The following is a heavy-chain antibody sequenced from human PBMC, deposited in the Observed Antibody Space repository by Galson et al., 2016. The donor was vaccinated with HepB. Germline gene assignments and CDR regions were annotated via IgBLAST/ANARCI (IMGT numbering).Heavy chain of an antibody. CDR1: GDSITGTYYY. J-gene: IGHJ6*04. CDR2: ADVLGGA. CDR3: ARDTMSALDV. V-gene: IGHV4-61*02. D-gene: IGHD3-3*01. Sequence: TLSLTCDVSGDSITGTYYYWSWIRQPAGRGLEWIGRADVLGGANYSPSPKNRVTILVDTSKNQFSLKLTSVTAADTAVYYCARDTMSALDVWGKGTTVRVSA.